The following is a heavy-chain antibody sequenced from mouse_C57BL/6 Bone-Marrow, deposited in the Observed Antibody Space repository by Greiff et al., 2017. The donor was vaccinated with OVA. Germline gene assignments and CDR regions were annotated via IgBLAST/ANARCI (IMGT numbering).Heavy chain of an antibody. Sequence: EVKLQESGGGLVQPKGSLKLSCAASGFSFNTYAMNWVRQAPGKGLEWVARIRSKSNNYATYYADSVKDRFTISRDDSESMLYLQMNNLKTEDTAMYYCVRHSGYYGSSQGYWGQGTLVTVSA. D-gene: IGHD1-1*01. J-gene: IGHJ3*01. CDR2: IRSKSNNYAT. V-gene: IGHV10-1*01. CDR1: GFSFNTYA. CDR3: VRHSGYYGSSQGY.